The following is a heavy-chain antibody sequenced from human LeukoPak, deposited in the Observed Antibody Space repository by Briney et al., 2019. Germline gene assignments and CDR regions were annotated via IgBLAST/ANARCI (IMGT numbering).Heavy chain of an antibody. D-gene: IGHD3-22*01. CDR3: ARPRRFDSSGPYQH. CDR1: AGTFSSYA. Sequence: SVKVSCKASAGTFSSYAISWVRQAPGQGLEWMGGIIPIFGTANYAQKFQGRVTITADESTSTAYMELSSLRTEDTAVYYCARPRRFDSSGPYQHWGQGTLVTVSS. CDR2: IIPIFGTA. J-gene: IGHJ1*01. V-gene: IGHV1-69*01.